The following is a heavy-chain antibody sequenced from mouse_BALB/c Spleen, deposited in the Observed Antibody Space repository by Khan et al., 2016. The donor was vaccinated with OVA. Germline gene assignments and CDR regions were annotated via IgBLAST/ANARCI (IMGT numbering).Heavy chain of an antibody. CDR1: GYTFTDFT. CDR3: QEGGGGNRFAY. Sequence: QIQLVQSGAELVRPGVSVKISCKGSGYTFTDFTLHWVKQSHAMSLEWIGVISTYYGDATYNQRFKDKATMTVDKSSSTAYMELARLTSEDSAIYSGQEGGGGNRFAYWGQGTLVTVSA. CDR2: ISTYYGDA. V-gene: IGHV1S137*01. J-gene: IGHJ3*01.